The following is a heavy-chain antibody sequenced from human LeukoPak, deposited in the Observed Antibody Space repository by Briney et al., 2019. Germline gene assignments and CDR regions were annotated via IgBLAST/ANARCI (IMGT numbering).Heavy chain of an antibody. Sequence: GGSLRLSCTASGFTFSSYGIHWVRQAPGKGLEWVAVIWYDGSNKYYADSVKGRFTISRDNSKNTLYLQMNSLRAEDTAVYYCSRDSSGRYEVYLDYWGQGTLVTVSS. D-gene: IGHD1-26*01. CDR1: GFTFSSYG. J-gene: IGHJ4*02. CDR2: IWYDGSNK. CDR3: SRDSSGRYEVYLDY. V-gene: IGHV3-33*01.